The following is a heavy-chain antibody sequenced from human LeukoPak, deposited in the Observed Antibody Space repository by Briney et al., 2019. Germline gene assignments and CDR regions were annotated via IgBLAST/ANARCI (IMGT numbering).Heavy chain of an antibody. CDR2: IRGKADGYAT. V-gene: IGHV3-73*01. Sequence: GGSLRLSCAASGFTFSGSATHWVRQASGKGLEWVGRIRGKADGYATVYAASVEGRFTMSRDDSKRTAYLQMNSLKIEDTAVYYCSRLAAIGSAWGQGTLVTVSS. CDR1: GFTFSGSA. CDR3: SRLAAIGSA. J-gene: IGHJ4*02. D-gene: IGHD3-10*01.